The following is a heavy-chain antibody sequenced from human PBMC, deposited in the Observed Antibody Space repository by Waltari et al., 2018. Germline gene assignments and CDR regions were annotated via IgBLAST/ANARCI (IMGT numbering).Heavy chain of an antibody. CDR2: IYWNSDKI. Sequence: EVQLVESGGDWVQPGRSLRLSCAASGVTSHDYAMHWVRQPPGKGLEWISGIYWNSDKIDYADSGKVRFTTSRDNAKGSLYLQMNSLRAEDTALYYCTKDLSPGGADVWGQGTTVTVSS. D-gene: IGHD3-10*02. J-gene: IGHJ6*02. CDR1: GVTSHDYA. V-gene: IGHV3-9*02. CDR3: TKDLSPGGADV.